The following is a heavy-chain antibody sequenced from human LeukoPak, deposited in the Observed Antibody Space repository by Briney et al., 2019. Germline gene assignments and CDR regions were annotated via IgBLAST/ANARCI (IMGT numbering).Heavy chain of an antibody. CDR3: ARRVSYYYDSSGYYPY. D-gene: IGHD3-22*01. CDR2: IYYSGST. Sequence: SETLSLTCTVSGGSISSSSYYWGWIRQPPGKGLEWIGSIYYSGSTYYNPSLKSRVTISVDTSKNQFSLKLSSVTAADTAVYYCARRVSYYYDSSGYYPYWGQGTLVTVSS. J-gene: IGHJ4*02. CDR1: GGSISSSSYY. V-gene: IGHV4-39*01.